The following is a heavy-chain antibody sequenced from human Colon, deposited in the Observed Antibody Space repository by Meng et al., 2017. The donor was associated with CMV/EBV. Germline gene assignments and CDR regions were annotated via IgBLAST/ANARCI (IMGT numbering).Heavy chain of an antibody. J-gene: IGHJ3*02. Sequence: LSLTCAASGFTFSTFAMGWVRQAPGKGLEWVSSIYYGGGATHYPDSVKGRFTISRDTSENTLYLQMSSLRVDDTALYYCAKGVTSGSTYRAFDILGQGAKVTVSS. CDR1: GFTFSTFA. D-gene: IGHD3-22*01. CDR2: IYYGGGAT. V-gene: IGHV3-23*03. CDR3: AKGVTSGSTYRAFDI.